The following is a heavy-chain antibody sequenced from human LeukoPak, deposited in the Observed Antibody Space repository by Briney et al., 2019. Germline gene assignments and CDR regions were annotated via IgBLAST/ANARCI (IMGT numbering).Heavy chain of an antibody. CDR1: GYTFTGYY. CDR3: ARVKWELLDAFDI. V-gene: IGHV1-2*02. J-gene: IGHJ3*02. CDR2: INPNSGGT. D-gene: IGHD1-26*01. Sequence: ASVKVYCKASGYTFTGYYMHWVRQAPGQGLEWMGWINPNSGGTNYAQKFQGRVTMTRDTSISTAYMELSRLRSDDTAVYYCARVKWELLDAFDIWGQGTMVTVSS.